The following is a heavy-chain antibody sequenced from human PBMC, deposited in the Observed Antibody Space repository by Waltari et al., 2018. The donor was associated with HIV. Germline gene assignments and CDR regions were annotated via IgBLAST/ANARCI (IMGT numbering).Heavy chain of an antibody. Sequence: QVQLVESGGGVVQPGRSLRLSCAASGFTFRNYAMHWVRQAPGKGLGWVAVISYDGINKYDTDSVKGRFTISRDNSKNTLYLQMNSLRAEDTAVYYCARDPQYCSSTSCSYYFDYWGQGTLVTVSS. CDR1: GFTFRNYA. CDR3: ARDPQYCSSTSCSYYFDY. V-gene: IGHV3-30-3*01. D-gene: IGHD2-2*01. J-gene: IGHJ4*02. CDR2: ISYDGINK.